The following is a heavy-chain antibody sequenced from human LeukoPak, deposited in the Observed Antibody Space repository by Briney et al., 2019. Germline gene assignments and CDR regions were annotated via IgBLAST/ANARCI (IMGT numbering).Heavy chain of an antibody. CDR1: GGSISSSSYY. J-gene: IGHJ4*02. V-gene: IGHV4-39*01. Sequence: SETLSLTCTVSGGSISSSSYYWGWIRQPPGKGLEWIGSIYYSGSTYYNPSLKSRVTISVDTSKNQFSLKLSSVTAADTAVYYCATIFGVAITHDYWGQGTLVTVSS. D-gene: IGHD3-3*01. CDR3: ATIFGVAITHDY. CDR2: IYYSGST.